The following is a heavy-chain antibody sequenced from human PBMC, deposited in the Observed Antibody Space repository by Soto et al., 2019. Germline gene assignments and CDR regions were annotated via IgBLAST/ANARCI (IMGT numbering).Heavy chain of an antibody. Sequence: QVTLKESGPVLVKPTETLTLRCTVSGRSITDSEMGVSWIRQPPGQPLEWLAHIDSSGEKSYRTFLKSRLAISKYTSKIQIVLTMTNMDPADTATYYCARRHLAVAVSPWFDPWGQGIPVTVSS. J-gene: IGHJ5*02. D-gene: IGHD6-19*01. CDR2: IDSSGEK. CDR1: GRSITDSEMG. CDR3: ARRHLAVAVSPWFDP. V-gene: IGHV2-26*01.